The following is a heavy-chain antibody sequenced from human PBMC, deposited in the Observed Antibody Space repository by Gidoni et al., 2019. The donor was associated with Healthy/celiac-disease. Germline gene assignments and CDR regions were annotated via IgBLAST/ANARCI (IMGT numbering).Heavy chain of an antibody. Sequence: QVQLVESGGGVVQPGRSLRLSCAASGFPFSSYGMHWVRQAPGKGLEWVAVISYYGSNKYYADSVKGRFTISRDNSKNTLYLQMNSLRAEDTAVYYCAKVRGKTGYYYYYGMDVWGQGTTVTVSS. CDR3: AKVRGKTGYYYYYGMDV. CDR2: ISYYGSNK. J-gene: IGHJ6*02. CDR1: GFPFSSYG. V-gene: IGHV3-30*18.